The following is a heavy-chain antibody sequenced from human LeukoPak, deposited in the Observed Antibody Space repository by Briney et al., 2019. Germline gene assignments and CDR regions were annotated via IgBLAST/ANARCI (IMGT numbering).Heavy chain of an antibody. Sequence: AGGSLRLSCAASGFTFSSYGMHWVRQAPGKGLEWVAVISYDGSNKYYADSVKGRFTISRDNSKNTLYLQMNSLRAEDTAVYYCARDQSNAYSGFDYWGQGTLVTVSS. CDR1: GFTFSSYG. V-gene: IGHV3-30*19. J-gene: IGHJ4*02. D-gene: IGHD5-24*01. CDR3: ARDQSNAYSGFDY. CDR2: ISYDGSNK.